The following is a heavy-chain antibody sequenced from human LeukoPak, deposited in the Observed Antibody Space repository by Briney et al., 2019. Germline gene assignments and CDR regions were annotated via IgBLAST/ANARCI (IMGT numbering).Heavy chain of an antibody. CDR3: ARGGPTRSWYYYYYGMDV. V-gene: IGHV3-30*04. CDR2: ISYDGSNK. D-gene: IGHD6-13*01. Sequence: GGSLRLSCAASGFTFSSYAMHWVRQAPGKGLEWVAVISYDGSNKYYADSVKGRFTISRDNSKNTLYLQMNSLRAEDTAVYYCARGGPTRSWYYYYYGMDVWGQGTTVTVSS. CDR1: GFTFSSYA. J-gene: IGHJ6*02.